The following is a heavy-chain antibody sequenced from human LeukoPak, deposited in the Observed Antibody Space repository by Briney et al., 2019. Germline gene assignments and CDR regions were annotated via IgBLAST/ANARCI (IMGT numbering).Heavy chain of an antibody. CDR2: IIPIFGTA. Sequence: SVKVSCKASGGTFSSYAISWVRQAPGQGLEWMGGIIPIFGTANYAQKFQGRVTITADESTSTAYMELRSLRSDDTAVYYCARDYGDYGNWFDPWGQGTLVTVSS. V-gene: IGHV1-69*01. D-gene: IGHD4-17*01. CDR1: GGTFSSYA. J-gene: IGHJ5*02. CDR3: ARDYGDYGNWFDP.